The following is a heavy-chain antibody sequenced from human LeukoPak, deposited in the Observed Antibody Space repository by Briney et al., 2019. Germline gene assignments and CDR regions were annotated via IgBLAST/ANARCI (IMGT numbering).Heavy chain of an antibody. CDR3: ARETGYYDSSGYYDFDY. J-gene: IGHJ4*02. V-gene: IGHV3-30-3*01. D-gene: IGHD3-22*01. CDR1: GFTFSSYA. Sequence: PGGSLRLSCAASGFTFSSYAMHWVRQAPGKGLEWVAVISYDGSNKYYADSVKGRFTISRDNSKNTLYLQMNSLRAEDTAVYYCARETGYYDSSGYYDFDYWGQGTLVTVSS. CDR2: ISYDGSNK.